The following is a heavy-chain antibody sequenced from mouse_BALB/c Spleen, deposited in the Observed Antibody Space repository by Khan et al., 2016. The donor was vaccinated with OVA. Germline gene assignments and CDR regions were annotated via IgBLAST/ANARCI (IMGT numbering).Heavy chain of an antibody. J-gene: IGHJ3*01. CDR3: ARGGYGGVAY. Sequence: QVQLQQSGAELVKPGASVKLSCRASNYTFNSYYMYWVKQRPGQGLDWIGEINPSNGGTNFNEKFKSKATLTVDKFSTTAYMQLSSLTSEDSAVYYCARGGYGGVAYWGQGTLVTVSA. CDR2: INPSNGGT. D-gene: IGHD3-1*01. CDR1: NYTFNSYY. V-gene: IGHV1S81*02.